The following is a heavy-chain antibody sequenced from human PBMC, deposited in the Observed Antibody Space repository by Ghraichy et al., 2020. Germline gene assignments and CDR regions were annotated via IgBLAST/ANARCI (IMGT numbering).Heavy chain of an antibody. D-gene: IGHD3-22*01. CDR2: IIPIFGTA. CDR1: GGTFSSYA. Sequence: SVKVSCKASGGTFSSYAISWVRQAPGQGLEWMGGIIPIFGTANYAQKFQGRVTITADESTSTAYMELSSLRSEDTAVYYCASYYDSSGYYWWRFDYWGQGTLVTVSS. CDR3: ASYYDSSGYYWWRFDY. J-gene: IGHJ4*02. V-gene: IGHV1-69*13.